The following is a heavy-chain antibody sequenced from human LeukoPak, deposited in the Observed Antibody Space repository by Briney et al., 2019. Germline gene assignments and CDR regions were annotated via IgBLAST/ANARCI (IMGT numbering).Heavy chain of an antibody. CDR3: ARGDSGDYPDFYYYAMDV. J-gene: IGHJ6*02. Sequence: SETLSLTCTVPGGSISSGGYYWSWIRQPPGKGLEWIGYIYHSGSTYYNPSLKSRVTISVDRSKNQFSLKLSSVTAADTGVYYCARGDSGDYPDFYYYAMDVWGQGTTVTVSS. V-gene: IGHV4-30-2*01. CDR1: GGSISSGGYY. CDR2: IYHSGST. D-gene: IGHD4-17*01.